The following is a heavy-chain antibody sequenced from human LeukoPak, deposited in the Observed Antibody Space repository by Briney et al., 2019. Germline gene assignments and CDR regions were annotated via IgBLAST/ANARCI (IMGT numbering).Heavy chain of an antibody. D-gene: IGHD3-3*01. J-gene: IGHJ5*02. CDR3: ARDQGVTYYDFWSGYHNWFDP. CDR1: GYTFTSYG. Sequence: GASVKVSCKASGYTFTSYGISWVRQAPGQGLEWMGWISAYNGNTNYAQKLQGRVTMTTDTSTSTAYMELRSLRSDDTAVYYCARDQGVTYYDFWSGYHNWFDPWGQGTLVTVSS. CDR2: ISAYNGNT. V-gene: IGHV1-18*01.